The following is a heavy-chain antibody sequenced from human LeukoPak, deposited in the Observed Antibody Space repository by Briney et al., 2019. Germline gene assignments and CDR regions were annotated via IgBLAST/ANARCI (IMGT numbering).Heavy chain of an antibody. Sequence: KFQGRVTITRDTSAGTAYMELSSLRSEDTAVYYCARDLTGDDDYWGQGTLVTVSS. CDR3: ARDLTGDDDY. J-gene: IGHJ4*02. V-gene: IGHV1-3*01. D-gene: IGHD7-27*01.